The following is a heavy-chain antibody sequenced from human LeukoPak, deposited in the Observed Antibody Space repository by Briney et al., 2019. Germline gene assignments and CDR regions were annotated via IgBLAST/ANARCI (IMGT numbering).Heavy chain of an antibody. CDR2: IKYDGSDK. Sequence: GGSLRLSCAASGFTFSDYWMTWVRQAPGKGLEWVASIKYDGSDKNYVDSVKGRFTISRDNAKNSLDLQMNSLRAEDTAVYYCARDVPYGATTLDYWGQGTLVTVSS. D-gene: IGHD4/OR15-4a*01. J-gene: IGHJ4*02. V-gene: IGHV3-7*01. CDR1: GFTFSDYW. CDR3: ARDVPYGATTLDY.